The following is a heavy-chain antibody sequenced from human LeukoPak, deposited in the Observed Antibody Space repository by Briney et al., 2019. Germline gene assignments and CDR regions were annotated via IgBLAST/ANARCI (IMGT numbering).Heavy chain of an antibody. D-gene: IGHD3-9*01. V-gene: IGHV4-59*01. Sequence: SETLSLTSTVSGGSICGYYWSWLRQPPGQGLEGLRYIYYSRRGNSNTSLKSRATISVDTSKTQFFLKLSSGTAAHTASYYCPRLLRYFDWSPIAYMDVWGKGTTVTVSS. CDR2: IYYSRRG. J-gene: IGHJ6*03. CDR1: GGSICGYY. CDR3: PRLLRYFDWSPIAYMDV.